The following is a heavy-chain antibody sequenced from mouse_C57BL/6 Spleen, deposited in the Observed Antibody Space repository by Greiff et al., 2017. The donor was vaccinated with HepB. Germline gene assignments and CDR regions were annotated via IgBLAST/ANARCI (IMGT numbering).Heavy chain of an antibody. CDR3: AREGGDYDRGDY. V-gene: IGHV3-6*01. CDR2: ISYDGSN. CDR1: GYSITSGYY. Sequence: ESGPGLVKPSQSLSLTCSVTGYSITSGYYWNWIRQFPGNKLEWMGYISYDGSNNYNPSLKNRISITRDTSKNQFFLKLNSVTTEDTATYYCAREGGDYDRGDYWGQGTTLTVSS. D-gene: IGHD2-4*01. J-gene: IGHJ2*01.